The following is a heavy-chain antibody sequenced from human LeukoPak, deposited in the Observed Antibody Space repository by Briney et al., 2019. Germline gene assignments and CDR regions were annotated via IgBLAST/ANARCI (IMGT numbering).Heavy chain of an antibody. J-gene: IGHJ4*02. CDR2: ISSSSSTI. CDR1: GFTFSSYS. V-gene: IGHV3-48*01. D-gene: IGHD3-3*01. Sequence: GGSLRLSCAASGFTFSSYSMNWVRQAPGKGLEWVSYISSSSSTIYYADSVKGRFTISRDNAKNSLYLQMNSLRAEDTAVYYCARDVRFLEWTTTGDFDYWGQGTLVTVSS. CDR3: ARDVRFLEWTTTGDFDY.